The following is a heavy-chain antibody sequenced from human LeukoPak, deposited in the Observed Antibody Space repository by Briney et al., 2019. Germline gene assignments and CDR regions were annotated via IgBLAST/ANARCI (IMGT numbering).Heavy chain of an antibody. J-gene: IGHJ4*02. Sequence: PGGSLRLSCAASGFTFSSYWMSWVRQAPGKGLEWVANIKQDGSEKYYVDSVKGRFTISRDNAKNSLYLQMNSLRAEDTAVYYCARDDGLSIAVVANFDYWGQGTLVTVSS. CDR3: ARDDGLSIAVVANFDY. CDR2: IKQDGSEK. D-gene: IGHD6-19*01. V-gene: IGHV3-7*01. CDR1: GFTFSSYW.